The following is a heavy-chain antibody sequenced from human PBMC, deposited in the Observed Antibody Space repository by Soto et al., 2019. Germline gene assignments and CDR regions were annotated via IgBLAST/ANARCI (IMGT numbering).Heavy chain of an antibody. Sequence: SETLSLTCIVSGGSISIGDYCWMWIRHPPGKGLEWIGYSYYSGSTQYNPSLKSPVTISGDKSKNQFSLKLSPVTAADTAVYYCARVNYGDYFFDYWGQGTLVTVSS. CDR2: SYYSGST. CDR3: ARVNYGDYFFDY. D-gene: IGHD4-17*01. J-gene: IGHJ4*02. CDR1: GGSISIGDYC. V-gene: IGHV4-30-4*01.